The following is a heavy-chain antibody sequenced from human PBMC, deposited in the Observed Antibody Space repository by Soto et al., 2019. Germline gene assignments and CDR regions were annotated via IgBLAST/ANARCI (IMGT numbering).Heavy chain of an antibody. CDR2: IIPILGIA. CDR1: GGTFSRYT. Sequence: QVQLVQSGAEVKKPGSSVKVSCKASGGTFSRYTISWVRQAPGQGLEWMGRIIPILGIANYAQKFQGRVTMTADKSTSTAYMELSSLRSEDTAVYYCARAICSGGSCYPDDYWGQGTLVTVAS. D-gene: IGHD2-15*01. V-gene: IGHV1-69*02. CDR3: ARAICSGGSCYPDDY. J-gene: IGHJ4*02.